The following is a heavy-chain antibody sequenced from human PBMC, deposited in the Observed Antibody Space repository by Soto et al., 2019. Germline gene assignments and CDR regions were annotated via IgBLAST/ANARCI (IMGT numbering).Heavy chain of an antibody. V-gene: IGHV3-23*01. D-gene: IGHD1-7*01. CDR3: ANPLRGTTAAKWDFDL. CDR1: GFTFSSYA. CDR2: ISSSGGTT. Sequence: EVQLLESGGGLVQPGGSLRLSCAGSGFTFSSYAMTWVRQAPGKGLEWVSGISSSGGTTYYADSVKGRFTVSRDNSKNTLYLQMNSLRAEDTAVYYCANPLRGTTAAKWDFDLWGRGTLVTVSS. J-gene: IGHJ2*01.